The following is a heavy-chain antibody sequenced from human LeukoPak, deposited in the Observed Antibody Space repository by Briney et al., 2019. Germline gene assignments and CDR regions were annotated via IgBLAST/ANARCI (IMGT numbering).Heavy chain of an antibody. J-gene: IGHJ4*02. CDR2: ISSSGSTI. CDR1: GFTFDDYG. D-gene: IGHD2-2*01. Sequence: PGGSLRLSCAASGFTFDDYGMSWIRQAPGKGLEWVSYISSSGSTIYYADSVKGRFTISRDNAKNSLYLQMNSLRAEDTAVYYCARDGDIVVVPAELDYWGQGTLVTVSS. V-gene: IGHV3-11*01. CDR3: ARDGDIVVVPAELDY.